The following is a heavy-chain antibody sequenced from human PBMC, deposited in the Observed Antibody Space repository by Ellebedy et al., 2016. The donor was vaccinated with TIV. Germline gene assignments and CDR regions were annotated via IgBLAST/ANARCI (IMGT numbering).Heavy chain of an antibody. CDR3: ARVGDRDDY. J-gene: IGHJ4*02. V-gene: IGHV3-11*01. CDR1: GFTFSDYY. D-gene: IGHD2-21*01. CDR2: ISSSGEFT. Sequence: GGSLRLSCAASGFTFSDYYMTWIRQAPGKGLEWISYISSSGEFTSYADSVRGRFIFSKDNANNSLSLQMNSLTADDTAVYYCARVGDRDDYWGQGTLVIVSS.